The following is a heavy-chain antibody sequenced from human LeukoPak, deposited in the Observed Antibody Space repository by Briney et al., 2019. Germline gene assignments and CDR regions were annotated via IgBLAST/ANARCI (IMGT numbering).Heavy chain of an antibody. CDR3: AKAGGEYYDFWSGYYIDY. Sequence: GGSLRLSCEAPGFTFNNYWMTWVRQAPGKGPEWVANINQDGSEVYYVDSVKGRFTISRDNSKNTLYLQMNSLRAEDTAVYYCAKAGGEYYDFWSGYYIDYWGQGTLVTVSS. D-gene: IGHD3-3*01. V-gene: IGHV3-7*01. CDR2: INQDGSEV. CDR1: GFTFNNYW. J-gene: IGHJ4*02.